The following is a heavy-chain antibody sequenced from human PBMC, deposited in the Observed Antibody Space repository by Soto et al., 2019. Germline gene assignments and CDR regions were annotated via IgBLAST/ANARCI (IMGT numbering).Heavy chain of an antibody. CDR1: GFTFSDYY. CDR3: ARCYYDSSGYYAFDY. CDR2: ISSSSSYT. D-gene: IGHD3-22*01. Sequence: GGSLRLSCASSGFTFSDYYMNWIRQAPGKGLEWVSYISSSSSYTNYADSVKGRFTISRDNAKNSLYLQMNSLRAEDTAVYYCARCYYDSSGYYAFDYWGQGTLVTVSS. V-gene: IGHV3-11*03. J-gene: IGHJ4*02.